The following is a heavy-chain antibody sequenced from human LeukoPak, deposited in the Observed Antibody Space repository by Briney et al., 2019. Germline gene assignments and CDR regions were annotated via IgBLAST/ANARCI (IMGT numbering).Heavy chain of an antibody. Sequence: PGGSLRLSCAASGFTFSSYDMHRVRQATGKGLEWVSAIGTAGDTYYPGSVKGRFTISRENAKNSLYLQMNSLRAGDTAVYYCARVRRGYYYYGMDVWGQGTTVTVSS. CDR2: IGTAGDT. J-gene: IGHJ6*02. CDR3: ARVRRGYYYYGMDV. V-gene: IGHV3-13*01. CDR1: GFTFSSYD.